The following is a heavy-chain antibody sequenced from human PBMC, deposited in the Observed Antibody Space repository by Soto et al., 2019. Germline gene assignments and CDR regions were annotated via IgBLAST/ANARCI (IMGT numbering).Heavy chain of an antibody. CDR3: ARFEGITMVRGVITV. CDR1: GGSISSGGYY. J-gene: IGHJ4*02. Sequence: QVQLQESGPGLVKPSQTLSLTCTVSGGSISSGGYYWSWIRQHPGKGLEWIGYIYYSGSTYYNPSLKSRVTISVDTSKNQFSLKLRSVTASDTAVYYCARFEGITMVRGVITVWGQGTLVTVSS. D-gene: IGHD3-10*01. CDR2: IYYSGST. V-gene: IGHV4-31*03.